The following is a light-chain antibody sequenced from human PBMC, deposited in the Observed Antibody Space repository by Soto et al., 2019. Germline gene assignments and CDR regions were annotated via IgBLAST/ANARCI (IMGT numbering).Light chain of an antibody. V-gene: IGKV3-15*01. CDR1: QSVSGN. J-gene: IGKJ1*01. CDR2: GAS. CDR3: QQYNNWPPWT. Sequence: EIVMTQSPATLSVSPGERATLSCRASQSVSGNLAWYQQKPGQALRLLIYGASTRATGIPARFSGSGSGTEFTLTISSLQSEDFAVYYCQQYNNWPPWTFGQGTKVEIK.